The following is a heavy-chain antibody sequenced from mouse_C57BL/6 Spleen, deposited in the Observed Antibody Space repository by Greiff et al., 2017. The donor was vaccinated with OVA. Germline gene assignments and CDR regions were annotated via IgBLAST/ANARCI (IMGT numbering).Heavy chain of an antibody. D-gene: IGHD4-1*01. CDR3: ARGVTGTSDY. Sequence: QVQLQPPGAELVMPGASVKLSCKASGYTFTSYWMHWVKQRPGQGLEWIGEIDPSDSYTNYNQKFKGKSTLTVDKSSSTAYMQLSSLTSEDSAVYYCARGVTGTSDYWGQGTTLTVSS. J-gene: IGHJ2*01. CDR2: IDPSDSYT. CDR1: GYTFTSYW. V-gene: IGHV1-69*01.